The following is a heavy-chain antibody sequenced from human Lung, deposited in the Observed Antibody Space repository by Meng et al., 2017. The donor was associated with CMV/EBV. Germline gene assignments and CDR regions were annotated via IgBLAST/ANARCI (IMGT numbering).Heavy chain of an antibody. CDR1: GFSLSTSGVG. CDR3: ARAAARPSDWFDP. CDR2: IYRDDEK. Sequence: PVKESGPPLVKPTPTLTLTCTFSGFSLSTSGVGVGWIRQPPGKALECLAIIYRDDEKRYSPSLESRLTVTKDTSKNQVVLTMTNMVPVDTATYYCARAAARPSDWFDPWGQGTLVTVSS. V-gene: IGHV2-5*02. D-gene: IGHD6-6*01. J-gene: IGHJ5*02.